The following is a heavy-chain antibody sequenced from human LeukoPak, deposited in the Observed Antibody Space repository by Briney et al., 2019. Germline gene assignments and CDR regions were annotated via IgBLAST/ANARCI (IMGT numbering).Heavy chain of an antibody. V-gene: IGHV1-2*02. CDR1: GYTFTSYG. J-gene: IGHJ5*02. D-gene: IGHD2-21*01. Sequence: ASVKVSCKASGYTFTSYGISWVRQAPGQGLEWMGWINPNSGGTNYAQKFQGRVIMTRDTSISTAYMELSRLRSDDTAVYYCARDSVVVIAHNWFDPWGQGTLVTVSS. CDR3: ARDSVVVIAHNWFDP. CDR2: INPNSGGT.